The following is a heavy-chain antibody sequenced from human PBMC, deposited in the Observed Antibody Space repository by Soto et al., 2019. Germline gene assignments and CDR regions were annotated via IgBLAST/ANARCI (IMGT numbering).Heavy chain of an antibody. CDR3: AKEVSLGSTVDLGY. CDR2: ISGSGGST. V-gene: IGHV3-23*01. D-gene: IGHD7-27*01. Sequence: GGSLRLACAASGFPFSSFAMSWVRQSPGKGLEWVSTISGSGGSTYYADAVKGRFTISRDNSMDTLFLQMKSLRVEDTAIYYCAKEVSLGSTVDLGYWGQGTLVTVS. CDR1: GFPFSSFA. J-gene: IGHJ4*02.